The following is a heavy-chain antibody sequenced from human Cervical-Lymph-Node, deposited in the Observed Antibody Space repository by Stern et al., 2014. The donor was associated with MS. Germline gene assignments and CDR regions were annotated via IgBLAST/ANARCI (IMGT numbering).Heavy chain of an antibody. J-gene: IGHJ4*02. V-gene: IGHV4-4*02. D-gene: IGHD6-13*01. CDR2: ISHSGGT. Sequence: VQLVESGPGLVKPSETLSLTCAVSGDSISSRNWWSWVRQPPGKGLEWIGAISHSGGTNYNQSFKSRITISIDKSKSHFSLELRSVTAADTALYYCAKRGGQQLIHFDDWGQGTLVTVSS. CDR3: AKRGGQQLIHFDD. CDR1: GDSISSRNW.